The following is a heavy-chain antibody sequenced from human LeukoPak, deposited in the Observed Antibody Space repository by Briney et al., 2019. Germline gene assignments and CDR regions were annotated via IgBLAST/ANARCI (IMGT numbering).Heavy chain of an antibody. CDR1: GGTFSSYA. Sequence: SVKVSCKAAGGTFSSYAISWVRQAPGQGLEWMGRIIPIFGTANYAQKFQGRVTITTDESTSTAYMELSSLRSEDTAVYYCASTPYSRQSYYYYYMDVWGKGTTVTVSS. V-gene: IGHV1-69*05. CDR3: ASTPYSRQSYYYYYMDV. J-gene: IGHJ6*03. CDR2: IIPIFGTA. D-gene: IGHD1-26*01.